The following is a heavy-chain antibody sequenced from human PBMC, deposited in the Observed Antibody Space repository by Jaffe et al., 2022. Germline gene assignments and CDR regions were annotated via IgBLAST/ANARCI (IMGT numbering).Heavy chain of an antibody. CDR2: ISSSSSTI. D-gene: IGHD5-12*01. Sequence: EVQLVESGGGLVQPGGSLRLSCAASGFTFSSYSMNWVRQAPGKGLEWVSYISSSSSTIYYADSVKGRFTISRDNAKNSLYLQMNSLRAEDTAVYYCAREERYSGYDYNYFDYWGQGTLVTVSS. V-gene: IGHV3-48*01. CDR3: AREERYSGYDYNYFDY. CDR1: GFTFSSYS. J-gene: IGHJ4*02.